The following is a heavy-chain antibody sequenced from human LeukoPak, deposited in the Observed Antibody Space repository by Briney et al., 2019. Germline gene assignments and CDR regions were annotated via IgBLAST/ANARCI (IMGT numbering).Heavy chain of an antibody. CDR3: AKAKGGTTGDVFDI. Sequence: GGSLRLSCAASGFTFSNYWMSWVRQAPGKGLEWVANIKQDGSEKYYVDSVKGRFTISRDNAKNSLYLQMNSQRAEDTAVYYCAKAKGGTTGDVFDIWGQGTMVTVFS. V-gene: IGHV3-7*01. J-gene: IGHJ3*02. D-gene: IGHD1-1*01. CDR2: IKQDGSEK. CDR1: GFTFSNYW.